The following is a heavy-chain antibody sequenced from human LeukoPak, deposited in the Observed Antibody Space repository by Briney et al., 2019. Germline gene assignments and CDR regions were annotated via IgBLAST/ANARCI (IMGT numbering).Heavy chain of an antibody. J-gene: IGHJ4*02. CDR2: VNLQGST. V-gene: IGHV4-4*02. CDR1: GGSITNTNY. CDR3: AREGGPYRPLDY. Sequence: SGTLSLACGVSGGSITNTNYWTWVRQPPGKGLEWIGEVNLQGSTNYNPSLMGRVAIAVDTSENHISLQLTSVTAADTAVYYCAREGGPYRPLDYSGQGTLVTVSS.